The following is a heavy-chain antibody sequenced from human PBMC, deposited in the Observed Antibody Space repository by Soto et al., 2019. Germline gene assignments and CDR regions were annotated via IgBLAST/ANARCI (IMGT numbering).Heavy chain of an antibody. D-gene: IGHD5-12*01. Sequence: ASVKVSSKASGYTFTSYGISWVRQAPGQGLEWMGWISAYNGNTNYAQKLQGRVTMTTDTSTSTAYMELRSLRSDDTAVYYCARDSPLRIEILNSSKGVYYYYGMDVWGQGTTVTVSS. V-gene: IGHV1-18*01. CDR2: ISAYNGNT. J-gene: IGHJ6*02. CDR1: GYTFTSYG. CDR3: ARDSPLRIEILNSSKGVYYYYGMDV.